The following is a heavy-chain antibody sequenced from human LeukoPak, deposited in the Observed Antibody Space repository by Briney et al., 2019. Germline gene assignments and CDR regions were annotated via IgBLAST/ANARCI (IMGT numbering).Heavy chain of an antibody. Sequence: GASVKVSCKASGYTFTSYGISWVRQAPGQGLEWMGWISAYNGNTNYAQKLQGRVTMTTDTSTSTAYMELRSLRSDDTAVYYCARGIVVVPAAIRANWFDPWGQGTLVTVSS. J-gene: IGHJ5*02. V-gene: IGHV1-18*01. CDR1: GYTFTSYG. D-gene: IGHD2-2*02. CDR2: ISAYNGNT. CDR3: ARGIVVVPAAIRANWFDP.